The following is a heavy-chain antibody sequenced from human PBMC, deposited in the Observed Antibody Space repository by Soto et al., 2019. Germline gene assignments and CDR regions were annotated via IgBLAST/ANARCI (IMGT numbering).Heavy chain of an antibody. V-gene: IGHV1-3*01. CDR3: ARDTDLNLVTTLDY. D-gene: IGHD4-17*01. J-gene: IGHJ4*02. CDR2: INASNGNT. CDR1: GYTFRAYP. Sequence: QVQLVQSGAEVKKPGASVKVSCKASGYTFRAYPIYWVRQAPGQRLECMGWINASNGNTRYSEKFEGRVTFTRDTSATTAYMEFSSLRSEDTAVYFCARDTDLNLVTTLDYWGQGTPGTVSS.